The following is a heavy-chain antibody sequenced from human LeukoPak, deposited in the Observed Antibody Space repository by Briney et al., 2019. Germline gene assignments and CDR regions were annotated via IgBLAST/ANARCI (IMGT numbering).Heavy chain of an antibody. CDR3: ARRWGSGTYQIDY. CDR1: GYIFTSYW. D-gene: IGHD3-10*01. J-gene: IGHJ4*02. CDR2: IYPGDSDT. V-gene: IGHV5-51*01. Sequence: GESLKISCKGSGYIFTSYWVGRVRQMPGKGLEWMGIIYPGDSDTRYSPSFQGHVTISVDKSISTAYLQWSSLKASDTVMYYCARRWGSGTYQIDYWGQGTLVTVSS.